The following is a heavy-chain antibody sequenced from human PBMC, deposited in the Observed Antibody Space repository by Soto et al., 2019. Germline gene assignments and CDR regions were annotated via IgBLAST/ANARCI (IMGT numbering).Heavy chain of an antibody. Sequence: VASVKVSCKASGYTFTSYYMHWVRQAPGQGLEWMGIINPSGGSTSYAQKFQGRVTMTRDTSTSTVYMELSSLRSEDTAVYYCARDCSGGSCRPRYYYYGMDVWGQGTTVTV. V-gene: IGHV1-46*01. J-gene: IGHJ6*02. CDR2: INPSGGST. D-gene: IGHD2-15*01. CDR3: ARDCSGGSCRPRYYYYGMDV. CDR1: GYTFTSYY.